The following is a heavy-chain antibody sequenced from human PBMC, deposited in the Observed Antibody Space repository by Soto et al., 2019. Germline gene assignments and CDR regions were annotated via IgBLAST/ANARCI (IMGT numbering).Heavy chain of an antibody. J-gene: IGHJ6*03. D-gene: IGHD6-19*01. CDR3: ARLKSGWYDGSYYYMDV. V-gene: IGHV4-39*01. CDR1: GGSISSSSYY. Sequence: SETLSLTCTVSGGSISSSSYYWGWIRQPPGKGLEWIGGIYYSGSTYYNPSLKSRVTISVDTSKNQFSLKLSSVTAADTAVYYCARLKSGWYDGSYYYMDVWGKGTTVTVSS. CDR2: IYYSGST.